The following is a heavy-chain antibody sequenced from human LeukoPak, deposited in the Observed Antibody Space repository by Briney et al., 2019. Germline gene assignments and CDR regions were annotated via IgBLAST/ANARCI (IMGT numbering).Heavy chain of an antibody. CDR1: GYSFTNYW. Sequence: GESLKISCKGSGYSFTNYWIGWVRQMPGKGLEWMGIIYPGDSETRYSPSFQGQVTMSTDKSISTAYLQWSSLKASDTAMYFCARGGSSYALDYWGQGTLVTVSS. J-gene: IGHJ4*02. CDR2: IYPGDSET. CDR3: ARGGSSYALDY. V-gene: IGHV5-51*01. D-gene: IGHD5-18*01.